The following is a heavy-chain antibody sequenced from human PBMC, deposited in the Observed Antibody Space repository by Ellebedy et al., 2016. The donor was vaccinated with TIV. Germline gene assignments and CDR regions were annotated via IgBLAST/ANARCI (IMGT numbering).Heavy chain of an antibody. CDR2: IWSGGST. J-gene: IGHJ4*02. CDR3: ARICGGDCYSVGSRNY. Sequence: GESLKISCTASGLTVSSNYMSWVRQAPGKGLEWVSVIWSGGSTFYADSVKGRFTISKDNSKNTLYLQMSSLRAEDTAVYYCARICGGDCYSVGSRNYWGQGTLVTVSS. V-gene: IGHV3-53*01. D-gene: IGHD2-21*02. CDR1: GLTVSSNY.